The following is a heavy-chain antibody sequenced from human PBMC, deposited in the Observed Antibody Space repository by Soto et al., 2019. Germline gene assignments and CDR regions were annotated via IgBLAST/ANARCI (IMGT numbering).Heavy chain of an antibody. D-gene: IGHD3-16*01. CDR3: AGELQGGGMDV. CDR2: IWSDGSNQ. J-gene: IGHJ6*02. CDR1: GFTFSSYG. Sequence: QVQLVESGGGVVQPGRSLRLSCAASGFTFSSYGMHWVRQAPGKGLEWVAVIWSDGSNQYYADSVKGRFTISKDNSKNTLSLQMNSLRAEDTAVYYCAGELQGGGMDVWGQGTTVTVSS. V-gene: IGHV3-33*01.